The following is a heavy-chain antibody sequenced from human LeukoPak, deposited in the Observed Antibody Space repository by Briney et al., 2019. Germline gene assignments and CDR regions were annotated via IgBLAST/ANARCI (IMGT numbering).Heavy chain of an antibody. CDR2: IIPIFGTA. V-gene: IGHV1-69*05. Sequence: SVKVSCKASGGTFSSYAISWVRQAPGQGLEWMGGIIPIFGTANYAQKFQGRVTITTDESTSTAYMELSSLRSEDTAVYYCASGPVVTAITLNIDWYFDLWGRGTLVTLSS. CDR3: ASGPVVTAITLNIDWYFDL. D-gene: IGHD2-21*02. J-gene: IGHJ2*01. CDR1: GGTFSSYA.